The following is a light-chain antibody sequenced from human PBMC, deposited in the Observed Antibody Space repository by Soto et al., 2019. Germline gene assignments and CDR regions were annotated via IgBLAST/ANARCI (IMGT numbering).Light chain of an antibody. Sequence: DIQLTQSPSTMAASVGDRVTVTCRASQSISSWMAWYQQKPGKAPKLLIYDASSLESGVPSRFSGSRSGTESTLTVSSLQPDDFATYYCQQYNSYSPTFGQGTKVDIK. V-gene: IGKV1-5*01. CDR1: QSISSW. CDR2: DAS. CDR3: QQYNSYSPT. J-gene: IGKJ1*01.